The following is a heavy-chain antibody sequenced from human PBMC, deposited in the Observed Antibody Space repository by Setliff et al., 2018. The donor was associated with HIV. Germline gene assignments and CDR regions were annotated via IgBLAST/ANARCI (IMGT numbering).Heavy chain of an antibody. V-gene: IGHV1-18*04. Sequence: ASVKVSCKASGYTFTTYGVNWVRQAPGQGLEWMGWISTYNGKTNYAQKFQGRVTLTSDTSTNTVYMELSSLRSEDTAVYYCAREGPKTYYFDYWGQGTLVTVSS. CDR2: ISTYNGKT. CDR3: AREGPKTYYFDY. J-gene: IGHJ4*02. CDR1: GYTFTTYG.